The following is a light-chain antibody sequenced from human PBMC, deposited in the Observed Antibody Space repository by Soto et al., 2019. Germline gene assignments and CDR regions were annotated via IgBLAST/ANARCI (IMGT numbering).Light chain of an antibody. J-gene: IGKJ2*01. CDR2: GAS. V-gene: IGKV3-15*01. CDR1: QSVSSN. Sequence: EIVMTQSPATLSVSPGERATLSCRASQSVSSNLAWDQQKPGQAPRLLIYGASTRATGIPARFSGSGSGTEFTLTISSLQSADFAVYYCQQYNNWPLYTFGQGTKLEIK. CDR3: QQYNNWPLYT.